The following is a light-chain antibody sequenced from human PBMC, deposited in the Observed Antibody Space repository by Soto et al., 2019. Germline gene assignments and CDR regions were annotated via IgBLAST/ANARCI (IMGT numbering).Light chain of an antibody. Sequence: QSALTQPASVSGSPGQSITISCTGTSSDVGGYNYVSWYQQHPGKAPKLIIYELINRPSGVSNRFSGSKSGNTASLTISGLQAEDEADYYCNSYTSKSTGVFGTRTKLTVL. CDR3: NSYTSKSTGV. CDR1: SSDVGGYNY. CDR2: ELI. J-gene: IGLJ1*01. V-gene: IGLV2-14*01.